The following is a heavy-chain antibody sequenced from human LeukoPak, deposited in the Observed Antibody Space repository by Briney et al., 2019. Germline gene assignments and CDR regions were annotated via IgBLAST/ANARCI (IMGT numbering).Heavy chain of an antibody. D-gene: IGHD3-16*01. V-gene: IGHV4-38-2*02. J-gene: IGHJ4*02. CDR2: IYHSGST. CDR1: GYSISSGYY. CDR3: ARDPDVLDY. Sequence: SETLSLTCTVSGYSISSGYYWGWIRQPPGKGLGWIGSIYHSGSTYYNPSLKSRVTISVDTSKNQFSLKLSSVTAADTAVYYCARDPDVLDYWGQGTLVTVSS.